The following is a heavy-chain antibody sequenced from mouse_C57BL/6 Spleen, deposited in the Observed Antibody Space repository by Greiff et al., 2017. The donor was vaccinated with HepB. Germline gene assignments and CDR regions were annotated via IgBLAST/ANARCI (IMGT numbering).Heavy chain of an antibody. CDR2: ISSGSSTI. J-gene: IGHJ2*01. V-gene: IGHV5-17*01. CDR3: AKALYDYDGYFDY. CDR1: GFTFSDYG. Sequence: EVKLMESGGGLVKPGGSLKLSCAASGFTFSDYGMHWVRQAPEKGLEWVAYISSGSSTIYYADTVKGRFTISRDNAKNNLFLQMTSLRSEDTAMYYCAKALYDYDGYFDYWGQGTTLPVSS. D-gene: IGHD2-4*01.